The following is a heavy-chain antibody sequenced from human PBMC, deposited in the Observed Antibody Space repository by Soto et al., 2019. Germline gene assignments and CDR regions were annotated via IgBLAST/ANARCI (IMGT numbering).Heavy chain of an antibody. CDR1: GFSFSSYS. CDR3: ASFDQLVIHY. Sequence: EVHLVESGGGLVKPGGSLRLSCAASGFSFSSYSMSWVRQAPGKGLEWVSSISDGSHYIHYADSVKGRFTISRDNAKNSLFLQTDSLRAEDTAVYYCASFDQLVIHYWGQGTLVAVSS. D-gene: IGHD3-9*01. J-gene: IGHJ4*02. V-gene: IGHV3-21*01. CDR2: ISDGSHYI.